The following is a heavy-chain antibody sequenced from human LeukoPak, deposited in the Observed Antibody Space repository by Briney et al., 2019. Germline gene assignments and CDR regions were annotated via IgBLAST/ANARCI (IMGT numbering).Heavy chain of an antibody. J-gene: IGHJ4*02. Sequence: ASVKVSCKASGYTFTSYYMHWVRQAPGQGLEWMGIINPSGGSTSYAQKFQGRVTMTRDTSTSTVYMELSSLRSEDTAVCYCARDHDDILTGSAFDYWGQGTLVTVSS. CDR1: GYTFTSYY. D-gene: IGHD3-9*01. V-gene: IGHV1-46*01. CDR3: ARDHDDILTGSAFDY. CDR2: INPSGGST.